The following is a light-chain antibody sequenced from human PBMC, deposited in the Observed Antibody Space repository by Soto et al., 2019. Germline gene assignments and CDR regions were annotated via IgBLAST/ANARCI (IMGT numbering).Light chain of an antibody. CDR3: PHYGSTVIT. CDR2: RAS. CDR1: QSVVNNY. V-gene: IGKV3-20*01. Sequence: ENVLTQSPDTLSLSPGERATLSCRAGQSVVNNYLAWYQQKPGQAPRLLMYRASTRASGIADRFSGSGSGTHFTLTISRLEPDDFAVYYCPHYGSTVITFGQGTRLEMK. J-gene: IGKJ5*01.